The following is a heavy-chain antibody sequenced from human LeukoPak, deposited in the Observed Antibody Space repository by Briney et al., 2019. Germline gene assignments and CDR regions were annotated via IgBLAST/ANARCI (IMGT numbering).Heavy chain of an antibody. D-gene: IGHD6-13*01. CDR1: GFTVSSNY. Sequence: PGGSLRLSCAASGFTVSSNYMSWVRQAPGKGLEWVSVIYSGGSTYYADSVKGRFTISRDNSKNTLYLQMNSLRAEDTAVYYCAHFSSSWRIDYWGQGTLVTVSS. J-gene: IGHJ4*02. CDR2: IYSGGST. V-gene: IGHV3-66*01. CDR3: AHFSSSWRIDY.